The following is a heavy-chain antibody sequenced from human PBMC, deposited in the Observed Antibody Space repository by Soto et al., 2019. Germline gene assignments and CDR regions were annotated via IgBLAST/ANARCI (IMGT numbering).Heavy chain of an antibody. CDR1: GGTFSSYA. CDR3: ARDRQLELPRAYYIDY. V-gene: IGHV1-69*13. CDR2: IIPIFGTA. D-gene: IGHD1-7*01. J-gene: IGHJ4*02. Sequence: SVKVSCKASGGTFSSYAISWVRQAPGQGLEWMGGIIPIFGTANYAQKFQGRVTITADESTSTAYMELSSLRSEDTAVYYCARDRQLELPRAYYIDYWGQGTLVTVSS.